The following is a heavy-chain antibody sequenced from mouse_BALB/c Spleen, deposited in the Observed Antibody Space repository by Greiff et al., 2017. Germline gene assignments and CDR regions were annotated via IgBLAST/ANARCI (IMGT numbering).Heavy chain of an antibody. CDR3: AKVLWSFYAMDY. CDR2: ISYDGSN. V-gene: IGHV3-6*02. Sequence: ESGPGLVKPSQSLSLTCSVTGYSITSGYYWNWIRQFPGNKLEWMGYISYDGSNNYNPSLKNRISITRDTSKNQFFLKLNSVTTEDTATYYCAKVLWSFYAMDYWGQGTSVTVSS. D-gene: IGHD1-1*02. CDR1: GYSITSGYY. J-gene: IGHJ4*01.